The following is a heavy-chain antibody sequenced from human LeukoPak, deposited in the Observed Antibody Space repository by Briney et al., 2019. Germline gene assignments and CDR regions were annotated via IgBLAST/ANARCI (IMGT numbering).Heavy chain of an antibody. Sequence: SQTLSLTCTVSGGSISSGDYYWSWIRQPPGKGLEWIGYIYYSGSTYCNPSLKSRVTISVDTSKNQFSLKLSSVTAADTAVYYCARGITGTPYDYWGQGTLVTVSS. CDR3: ARGITGTPYDY. D-gene: IGHD1-7*01. J-gene: IGHJ4*02. CDR1: GGSISSGDYY. V-gene: IGHV4-30-4*08. CDR2: IYYSGST.